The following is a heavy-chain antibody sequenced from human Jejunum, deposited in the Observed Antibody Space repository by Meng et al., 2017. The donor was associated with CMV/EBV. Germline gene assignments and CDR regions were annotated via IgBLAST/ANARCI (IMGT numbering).Heavy chain of an antibody. CDR1: GFTFSSNA. CDR3: AKGTSSEGYFFDY. D-gene: IGHD6-19*01. V-gene: IGHV3-23*01. CDR2: ITGSGHAS. Sequence: CAASGFTFSSNAMTWVRQAPGKGLEWVSVITGSGHASYYADSVQGRFTISRDNSKNTLYLQMNSLRAEDTAIYYCAKGTSSEGYFFDYWGQGTLVTVSS. J-gene: IGHJ4*02.